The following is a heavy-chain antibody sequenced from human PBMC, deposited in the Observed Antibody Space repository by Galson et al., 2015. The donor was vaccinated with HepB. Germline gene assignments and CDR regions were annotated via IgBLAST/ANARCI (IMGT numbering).Heavy chain of an antibody. CDR2: MKTEGFVI. Sequence: CAASGFRFSDYWMSWVRQAPGKGPEWVANMKTEGFVIRYADSVRGRFTISRDNPKNSMYLQMDSLRVEDTAVYYCVRDRGFGVDDYWGQGTLVTVSS. V-gene: IGHV3-7*03. D-gene: IGHD3-3*01. CDR1: GFRFSDYW. CDR3: VRDRGFGVDDY. J-gene: IGHJ4*02.